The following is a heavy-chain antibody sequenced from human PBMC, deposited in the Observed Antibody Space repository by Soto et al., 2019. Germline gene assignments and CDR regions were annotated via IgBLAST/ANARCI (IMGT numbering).Heavy chain of an antibody. Sequence: SVKVSCKASGGTFSSYAISWVRQAPGQGLEWMGGIIPIFGTANYAQKFQGRVTITADESTSTAYMELSSLRSEDTAVYYCARGHTNRGYSGYDFNIYGYFDYWGQGTLVTVSS. J-gene: IGHJ4*02. CDR1: GGTFSSYA. CDR3: ARGHTNRGYSGYDFNIYGYFDY. CDR2: IIPIFGTA. D-gene: IGHD5-12*01. V-gene: IGHV1-69*13.